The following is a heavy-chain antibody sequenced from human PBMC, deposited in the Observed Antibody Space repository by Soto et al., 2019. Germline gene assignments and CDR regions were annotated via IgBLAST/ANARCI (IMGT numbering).Heavy chain of an antibody. CDR3: ARDRTSTLVYRYYSMDV. Sequence: QVQLVQSGAEVKKPGSSVKVSCKASGGTFSNYGISWVRQAPGQGLEWMGGIIPMFGTSNYAQKFQGRVTITADASTSTAYMELSSLRSEDTAVYYCARDRTSTLVYRYYSMDVWGHGTTVTVSS. V-gene: IGHV1-69*01. J-gene: IGHJ6*02. CDR2: IIPMFGTS. D-gene: IGHD2-2*01. CDR1: GGTFSNYG.